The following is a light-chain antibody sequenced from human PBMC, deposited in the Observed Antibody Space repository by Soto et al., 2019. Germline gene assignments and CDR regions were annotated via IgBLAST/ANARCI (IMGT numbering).Light chain of an antibody. V-gene: IGKV4-1*01. J-gene: IGKJ4*01. Sequence: DIVMTQYPDSLASSLCERATINCKASQSVLYSSNNKNYLAWYQQKPGKAPKLLIYDASNLETGVPSRFSGSGSGTDFTFTISSLQPEDIATYYCQQYYNLPLTFGGGTKVDIK. CDR2: DAS. CDR1: QSVLYSSNNKNY. CDR3: QQYYNLPLT.